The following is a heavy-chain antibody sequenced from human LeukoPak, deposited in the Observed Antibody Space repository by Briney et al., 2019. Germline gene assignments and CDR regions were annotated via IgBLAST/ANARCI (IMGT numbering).Heavy chain of an antibody. J-gene: IGHJ4*02. CDR2: ISGSDGSP. CDR3: ALSLSGSYDY. Sequence: PGGSLRLSCAASGFTFSNAWMSWVRQAPGKGLEWVSTISGSDGSPYYADSVKGRFTISRDNSKNTLYLQMNSLRAEDTAVYYCALSLSGSYDYWGQGTLVTVSS. V-gene: IGHV3-23*01. D-gene: IGHD3-10*01. CDR1: GFTFSNAW.